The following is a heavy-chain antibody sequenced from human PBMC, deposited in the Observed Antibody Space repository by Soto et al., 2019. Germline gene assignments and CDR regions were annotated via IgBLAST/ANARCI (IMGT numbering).Heavy chain of an antibody. CDR2: ISGSGGST. CDR1: GFTFSSYV. V-gene: IGHV3-23*01. D-gene: IGHD2-21*01. CDR3: AKAPQHIVVVIPDDY. J-gene: IGHJ4*02. Sequence: EVQLLESGGGLVQPGGSLRLSCAASGFTFSSYVMSWVRQAPGKGLEWVSAISGSGGSTYYADSVKGRFTISRDNSKNTLYLQMNSLRAEDTAVYYCAKAPQHIVVVIPDDYWGQGTLVTVSS.